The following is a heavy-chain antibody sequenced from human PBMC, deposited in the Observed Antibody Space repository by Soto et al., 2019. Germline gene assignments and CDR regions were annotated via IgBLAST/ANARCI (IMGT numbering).Heavy chain of an antibody. J-gene: IGHJ4*02. D-gene: IGHD2-8*01. Sequence: PGGSLRLSCVVSGFTFSSYWMHWVRQAPGKGLVWVSHINSDGSSTTYADSVKGRVTISRDNAKNTLYLQMNSLRAEDTAMYYCVRDDNGLGIDYWSLGTLVTVSS. V-gene: IGHV3-74*01. CDR1: GFTFSSYW. CDR2: INSDGSST. CDR3: VRDDNGLGIDY.